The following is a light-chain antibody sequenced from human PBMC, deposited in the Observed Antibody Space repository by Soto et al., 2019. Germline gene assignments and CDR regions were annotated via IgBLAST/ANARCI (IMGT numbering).Light chain of an antibody. CDR2: AAY. J-gene: IGKJ1*01. CDR1: QSISSY. CDR3: QQSHRTPRT. V-gene: IGKV1-39*01. Sequence: DIQMTQSPSSLSASVGDRVTITCRASQSISSYLNWYQQKPGTAPKLLIYAAYSLQSGVPSRFSGSGSGTDFTLTIRSLQPEDFATYYCQQSHRTPRTFCQGTKVEIK.